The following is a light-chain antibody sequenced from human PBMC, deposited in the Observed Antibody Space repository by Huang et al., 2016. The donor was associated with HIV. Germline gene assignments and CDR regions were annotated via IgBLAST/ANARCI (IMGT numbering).Light chain of an antibody. Sequence: EIVMTQSPATLSVSPGERATLSCRTSQSVGSNLAWYQQRGGQAPRRLIYAASTRATGIPARFSGSGSGTEFTLTVSSLQSEDFAVYYCQQHNSWPRTFGQGTRV. CDR3: QQHNSWPRT. CDR1: QSVGSN. CDR2: AAS. V-gene: IGKV3-15*01. J-gene: IGKJ1*01.